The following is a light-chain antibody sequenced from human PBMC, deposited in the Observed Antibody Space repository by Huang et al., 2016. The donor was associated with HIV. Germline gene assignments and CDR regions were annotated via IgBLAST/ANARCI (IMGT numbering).Light chain of an antibody. V-gene: IGKV2-30*01. CDR1: QSLIYIDGNTY. CDR3: MQGTHWPPIT. CDR2: KIS. J-gene: IGKJ5*01. Sequence: DVVLTQSPLSLPVTLGQPASISCWSSQSLIYIDGNTYSSLFQQRPGQSPRRLIYKISNRDSGVPDRFSGSGSGSDFTLKISKVEAEDVAVYYCMQGTHWPPITFGQGTRLEI.